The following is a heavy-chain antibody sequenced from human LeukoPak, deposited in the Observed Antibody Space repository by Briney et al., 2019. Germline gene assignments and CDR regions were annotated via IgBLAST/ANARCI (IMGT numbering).Heavy chain of an antibody. CDR2: MNPNSGNT. Sequence: ASVKVSCKASGYTFTSYDINWVRQATGQGLEWMGWMNPNSGNTGYAQKFQGRVTMTRNTSISTAYMELSSLRSEDTAVYYCAGPRTGDDDYYGMDVRGQGTTVTVSS. CDR1: GYTFTSYD. D-gene: IGHD7-27*01. J-gene: IGHJ6*02. V-gene: IGHV1-8*01. CDR3: AGPRTGDDDYYGMDV.